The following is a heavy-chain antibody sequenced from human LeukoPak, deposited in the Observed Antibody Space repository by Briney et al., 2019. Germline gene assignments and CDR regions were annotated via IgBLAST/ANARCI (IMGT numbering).Heavy chain of an antibody. J-gene: IGHJ3*02. CDR2: IKQDGSEK. V-gene: IGHV3-7*01. CDR1: GFTSCSYC. D-gene: IGHD6-19*01. Sequence: GGSLRLSCAASGFTSCSYCMSWVREAPGKGLEWVANIKQDGSEKYYVDSVKGRFTISRDNAKNSLYLQMNSLRAEDTAVYYCARGSVAGPDAFDIWGQGTMVTVSS. CDR3: ARGSVAGPDAFDI.